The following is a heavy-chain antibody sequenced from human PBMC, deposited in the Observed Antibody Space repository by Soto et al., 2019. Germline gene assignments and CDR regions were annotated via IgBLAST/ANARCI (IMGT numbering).Heavy chain of an antibody. D-gene: IGHD4-4*01. V-gene: IGHV3-30*18. CDR2: ISYDGSNK. Sequence: QVQLVESGGGVVQPGRSLRLSCAASGFTFSSYGMHWVRQAPGKGLEWVAVISYDGSNKYYADSVKGRFTISRDNSKNTLYLQMNSLRAEDTAVYYCAKVMSVTIGPADYWGQGTLVTVSS. J-gene: IGHJ4*02. CDR1: GFTFSSYG. CDR3: AKVMSVTIGPADY.